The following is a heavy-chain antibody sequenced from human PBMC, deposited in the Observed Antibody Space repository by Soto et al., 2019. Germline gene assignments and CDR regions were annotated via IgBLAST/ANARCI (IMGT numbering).Heavy chain of an antibody. J-gene: IGHJ6*02. CDR3: ARVGCVVTAPFYYYGMDV. CDR1: GYTFTSYY. D-gene: IGHD2-21*02. Sequence: ASVKVSCKASGYTFTSYYMHWVRQAPGQGLEWMGIINPSGGSTSYAQKFQGRVTMTRDTSTSTVYMELSSLRSEDTAVYYCARVGCVVTAPFYYYGMDVWGQGTMVTVSS. V-gene: IGHV1-46*01. CDR2: INPSGGST.